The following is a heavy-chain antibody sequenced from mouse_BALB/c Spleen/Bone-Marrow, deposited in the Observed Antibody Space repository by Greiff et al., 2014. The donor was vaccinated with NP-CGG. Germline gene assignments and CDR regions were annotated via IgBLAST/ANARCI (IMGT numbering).Heavy chain of an antibody. CDR2: INPGSGDI. Sequence: QVQLKESGAELVRPGTSVKVSCKASGYAFSNYLIEWVKQRPGQGLEWIGVINPGSGDINYNEKFKGKAALTADKSSSTAYMQLSSLTSDDSAVYFGARFIATAYAMDYWGQGTSVTVSS. V-gene: IGHV1-54*01. J-gene: IGHJ4*01. D-gene: IGHD1-1*01. CDR3: ARFIATAYAMDY. CDR1: GYAFSNYL.